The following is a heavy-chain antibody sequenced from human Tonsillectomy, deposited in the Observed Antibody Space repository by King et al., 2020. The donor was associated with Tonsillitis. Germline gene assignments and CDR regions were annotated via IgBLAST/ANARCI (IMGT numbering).Heavy chain of an antibody. Sequence: QLQESGPGVVKPSETLSLTCTVSGGSISSSDHYWAWIRQPPGKGLEWIGYMYYSGTIFYNPSLKSQITISGGTSENRFSLKLSSVAAADTAVYFCARSVSGSFDYWGQGAPVTVSS. CDR3: ARSVSGSFDY. V-gene: IGHV4-39*01. D-gene: IGHD1-26*01. CDR1: GGSISSSDHY. CDR2: MYYSGTI. J-gene: IGHJ4*02.